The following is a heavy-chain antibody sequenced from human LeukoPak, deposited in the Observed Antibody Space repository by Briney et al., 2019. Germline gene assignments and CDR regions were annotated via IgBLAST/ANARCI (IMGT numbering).Heavy chain of an antibody. CDR2: IHPVDSDT. D-gene: IGHD5-18*01. Sequence: GESLKISCKGSGYSFTSYWIGWVRQMPGKGLEWMGIIHPVDSDTRYSPSFQGQVTMSADKSITTAYLQWSSLKASDTAMYYCARGGSYTYGSSDYWGQGTLVTVSS. CDR3: ARGGSYTYGSSDY. V-gene: IGHV5-51*01. J-gene: IGHJ4*02. CDR1: GYSFTSYW.